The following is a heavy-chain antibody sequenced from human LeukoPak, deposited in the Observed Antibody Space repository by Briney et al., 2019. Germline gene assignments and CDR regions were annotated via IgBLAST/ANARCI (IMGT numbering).Heavy chain of an antibody. J-gene: IGHJ4*02. CDR2: ISSSGSTI. Sequence: GGSLRLSCAASGFTFSSYEMSWVRQAPGKGLEWVSYISSSGSTIYYADSVKGRFTISRDNAKNSLYLQMNSLRAEDTAVYYCTMAYCGGDCYSSVFDYWGQGTLVTVSS. CDR3: TMAYCGGDCYSSVFDY. CDR1: GFTFSSYE. D-gene: IGHD2-21*02. V-gene: IGHV3-48*03.